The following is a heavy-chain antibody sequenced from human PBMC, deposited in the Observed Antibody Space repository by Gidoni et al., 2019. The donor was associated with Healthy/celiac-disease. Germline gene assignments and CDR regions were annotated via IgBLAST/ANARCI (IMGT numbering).Heavy chain of an antibody. D-gene: IGHD3-3*01. CDR2: ISAYNGNT. CDR3: ARDAINYDFWSGYYTGTDAFDI. Sequence: QVQLVQSGAEVKKPGASVKVSCKASGYTFTSYGISWVRQAPGQGLEWMGWISAYNGNTNYAQKLQGRVTMTTDTSTSTAYMELRSLRSDDTAVYYCARDAINYDFWSGYYTGTDAFDIWGQGTMVTVSS. CDR1: GYTFTSYG. V-gene: IGHV1-18*01. J-gene: IGHJ3*02.